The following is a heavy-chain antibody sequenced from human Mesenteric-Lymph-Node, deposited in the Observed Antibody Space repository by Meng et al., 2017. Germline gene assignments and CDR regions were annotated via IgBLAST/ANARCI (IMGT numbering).Heavy chain of an antibody. D-gene: IGHD6-13*01. J-gene: IGHJ3*02. CDR1: GYTFTGYY. V-gene: IGHV1-2*02. CDR3: ARDLGAGYISSWYGGNDAFDI. CDR2: INPNSGGT. Sequence: ASVKVSCKASGYTFTGYYMHWVRQAPGQGLEWMGWINPNSGGTNYAQKFQGRVTMTRDTSISTAYMELSRLRSDDTAVYYCARDLGAGYISSWYGGNDAFDIWGQGTMVTVSS.